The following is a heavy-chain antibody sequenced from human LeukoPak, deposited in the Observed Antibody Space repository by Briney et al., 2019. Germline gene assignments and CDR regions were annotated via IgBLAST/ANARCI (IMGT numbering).Heavy chain of an antibody. V-gene: IGHV3-74*01. CDR3: ARDLVGARPDY. Sequence: GGSLRLSCAASGFTFSSYGMHWVRQAPGKGLVWVSRINSDGSRTAYADSVRGRFTISRDNAKNTLDLQMNSLRAEDTAVYFCARDLVGARPDYWGQGTLVTVSS. CDR2: INSDGSRT. J-gene: IGHJ4*02. CDR1: GFTFSSYG. D-gene: IGHD1-26*01.